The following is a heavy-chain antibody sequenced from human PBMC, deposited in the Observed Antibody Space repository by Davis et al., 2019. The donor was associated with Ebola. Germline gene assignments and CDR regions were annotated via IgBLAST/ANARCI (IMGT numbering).Heavy chain of an antibody. CDR1: GYSFTSYW. CDR2: IYPGDSDT. J-gene: IGHJ5*02. CDR3: ARRGAARPVMIEDWFDP. D-gene: IGHD6-6*01. Sequence: PGGSLRLSCKGSGYSFTSYWIGWVRQMPGKGLEWMGIIYPGDSDTRYSPSFQGQVTISADKSISTAYLQWSSLKASDTAMYYCARRGAARPVMIEDWFDPWGQGTLVTVSS. V-gene: IGHV5-51*01.